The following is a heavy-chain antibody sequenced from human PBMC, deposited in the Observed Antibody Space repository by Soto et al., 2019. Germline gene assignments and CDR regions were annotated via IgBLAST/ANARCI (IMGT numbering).Heavy chain of an antibody. Sequence: GGSLRLSCAASGFTFDDYAMHWVRQAPGKGLEWVSGISWNSGSIGYADSVKGRFTISRDNAKNSLYLQMNSLRAEDTALYYCEKDPPATSSGSIYYYYYGMDVWGQGTTVTVSS. V-gene: IGHV3-9*01. J-gene: IGHJ6*02. CDR2: ISWNSGSI. CDR3: EKDPPATSSGSIYYYYYGMDV. CDR1: GFTFDDYA. D-gene: IGHD6-19*01.